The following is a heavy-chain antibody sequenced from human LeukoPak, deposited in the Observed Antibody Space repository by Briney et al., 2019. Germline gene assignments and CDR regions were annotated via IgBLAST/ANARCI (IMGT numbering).Heavy chain of an antibody. V-gene: IGHV4-34*01. CDR1: GGSFSGYY. CDR3: ARGLEYDILTGYPEYFRH. Sequence: SETLSLTCAVYGGSFSGYYWSWIRQPPGKGLEWIGEINHSGSTNYNPSLKSRVTISVDTSKNQFSLKLSSVTAADTAVYYCARGLEYDILTGYPEYFRHWGQGILVTVSS. CDR2: INHSGST. D-gene: IGHD3-9*01. J-gene: IGHJ1*01.